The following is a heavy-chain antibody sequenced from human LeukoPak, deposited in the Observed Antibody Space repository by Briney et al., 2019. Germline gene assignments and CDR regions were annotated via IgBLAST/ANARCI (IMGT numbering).Heavy chain of an antibody. J-gene: IGHJ6*02. CDR2: INQDGSEK. Sequence: PGGSLRLSCTASGFTFISYWMSWVRQAPGKGLEWVANINQDGSEKYYVDSVKGRFTVSRGNGKNSLYLQMNSLRAEDTAVYYCAREGITVALNYYGMDVWGQGTTVTVS. D-gene: IGHD6-19*01. V-gene: IGHV3-7*01. CDR1: GFTFISYW. CDR3: AREGITVALNYYGMDV.